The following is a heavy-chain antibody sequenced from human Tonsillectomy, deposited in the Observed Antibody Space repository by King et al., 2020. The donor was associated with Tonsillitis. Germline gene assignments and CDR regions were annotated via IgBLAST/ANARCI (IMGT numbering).Heavy chain of an antibody. CDR2: ISYDGSNK. J-gene: IGHJ6*02. CDR1: GFTFSSYV. V-gene: IGHV3-30*04. D-gene: IGHD6-13*01. Sequence: QVQLVESGGGVVQPGRSLRLSCAASGFTFSSYVMYWVRQAPGKGLEWVAVISYDGSNKYYADSVKGRFTISRDNSKNTLYLQMNSLTAEDTAVYYCARGRDSSSWYVDYYYGMVVGGQGTTVTVSS. CDR3: ARGRDSSSWYVDYYYGMVV.